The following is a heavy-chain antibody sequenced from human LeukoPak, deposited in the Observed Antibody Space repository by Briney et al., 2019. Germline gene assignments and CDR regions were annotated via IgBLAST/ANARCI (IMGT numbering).Heavy chain of an antibody. CDR3: ARFDSLSEEEYGMDV. V-gene: IGHV1-69*04. Sequence: SVKVSCKTSGGAFSSSAITWVRQAPGQGLEWMGKIIPIIGKTNYAQKFQGRVTITADKSTNTAYMELSSLRSEDTAVYYCARFDSLSEEEYGMDVWGQGTTLTVSS. D-gene: IGHD3-22*01. J-gene: IGHJ6*02. CDR1: GGAFSSSA. CDR2: IIPIIGKT.